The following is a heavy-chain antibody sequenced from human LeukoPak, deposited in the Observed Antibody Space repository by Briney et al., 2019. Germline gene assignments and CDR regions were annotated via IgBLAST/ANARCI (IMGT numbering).Heavy chain of an antibody. D-gene: IGHD3-10*01. CDR2: IYTSGST. CDR3: ARALFGEFLEEVSDY. CDR1: GGSISSGSYY. V-gene: IGHV4-61*02. Sequence: SETLSLTCTVSGGSISSGSYYWSWIRQPAGKGLEWIGRIYTSGSTNYNPSLKSRVTISVDTSKNQFSLKLSSVTAADTAVYYCARALFGEFLEEVSDYWGQGTLVTVSS. J-gene: IGHJ4*02.